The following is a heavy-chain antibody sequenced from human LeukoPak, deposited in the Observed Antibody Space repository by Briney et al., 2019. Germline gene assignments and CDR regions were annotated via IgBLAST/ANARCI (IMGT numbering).Heavy chain of an antibody. CDR3: AREFISGSYFVRGYYFDY. V-gene: IGHV1-18*04. J-gene: IGHJ4*02. CDR1: GYTFTSYY. D-gene: IGHD1-26*01. CDR2: ISAYNGNT. Sequence: ASVKVSCKASGYTFTSYYMHWVRQAPGQGLEWMGWISAYNGNTNYAQKLQGRVTMTTDTSTSTAYMELRSLRSDDTAVYYCAREFISGSYFVRGYYFDYWGQGTLVTVSS.